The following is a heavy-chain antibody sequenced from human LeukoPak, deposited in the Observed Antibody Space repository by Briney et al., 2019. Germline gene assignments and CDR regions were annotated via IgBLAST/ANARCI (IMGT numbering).Heavy chain of an antibody. D-gene: IGHD1/OR15-1a*01. V-gene: IGHV3-21*01. J-gene: IGHJ3*02. CDR3: ARDHGWNRGEGAFDI. CDR1: GFTFSSYS. CDR2: ISSSSSYI. Sequence: AGGSLRLSCAASGFTFSSYSMNWVRQAPGKGLDWVSSISSSSSYIYYADSVKGRFTISRDNAKNSLYLQMNSLRAEDTAVYYCARDHGWNRGEGAFDIWGQGTMVTVSS.